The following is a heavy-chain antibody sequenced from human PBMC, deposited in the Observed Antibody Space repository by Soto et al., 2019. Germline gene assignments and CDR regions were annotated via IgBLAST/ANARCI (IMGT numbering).Heavy chain of an antibody. D-gene: IGHD6-13*01. CDR3: ARQAAAGSYYYYGMDV. CDR1: GYSFTSYW. CDR2: IYPGDSDT. Sequence: PGESLKISCKAPGYSFTSYWIGWVRQMPGKGLEWMGIIYPGDSDTRYSPSFQGQVTISADKSISTAYLQWSSLKASDTAMYYCARQAAAGSYYYYGMDVWGQGTTVTVSS. J-gene: IGHJ6*02. V-gene: IGHV5-51*01.